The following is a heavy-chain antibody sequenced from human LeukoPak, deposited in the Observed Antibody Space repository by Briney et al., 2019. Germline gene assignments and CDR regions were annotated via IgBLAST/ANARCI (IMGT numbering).Heavy chain of an antibody. Sequence: PSETLSLTCTVSGGSISSYYWSWIRQPPGKGLEWIGYIYYSGSTNYNPSLKSRVTISVDTSKYQLSLKLSSVTAADTAVYYCARGSRDFITGDFDYWGQGTLVTVSS. CDR2: IYYSGST. D-gene: IGHD7-27*01. CDR3: ARGSRDFITGDFDY. V-gene: IGHV4-59*01. J-gene: IGHJ4*02. CDR1: GGSISSYY.